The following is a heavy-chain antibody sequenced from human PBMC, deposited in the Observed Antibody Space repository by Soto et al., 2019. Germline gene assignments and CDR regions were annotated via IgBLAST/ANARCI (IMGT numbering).Heavy chain of an antibody. CDR2: ITSRSSDI. D-gene: IGHD2-2*01. CDR3: ASEDXVVPAAIRRCYYYGMDV. J-gene: IGHJ6*02. Sequence: SLRLSCAASGFTFSSYNMNWVRQAPGKGLEWVSSITSRSSDIYYADSVKGRFTISRDNAKNSVYLQMNSLRAEDTAVYYCASEDXVVPAAIRRCYYYGMDVWDQGITVTVSS. CDR1: GFTFSSYN. V-gene: IGHV3-21*01.